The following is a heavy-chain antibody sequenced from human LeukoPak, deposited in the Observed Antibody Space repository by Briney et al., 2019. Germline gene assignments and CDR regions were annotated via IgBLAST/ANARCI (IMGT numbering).Heavy chain of an antibody. CDR2: IWYDGSNK. CDR3: ARDKSEADILSDYYGMDV. V-gene: IGHV3-33*01. Sequence: PGGSLRLSCAASGFTFSSYGMHWVRQAPGKGLEWVAVIWYDGSNKYYADSVKGRFTISRDNSKNTLYLQMNSLRAEDTAVYYCARDKSEADILSDYYGMDVWGQGTTVTVSS. J-gene: IGHJ6*02. CDR1: GFTFSSYG. D-gene: IGHD3-9*01.